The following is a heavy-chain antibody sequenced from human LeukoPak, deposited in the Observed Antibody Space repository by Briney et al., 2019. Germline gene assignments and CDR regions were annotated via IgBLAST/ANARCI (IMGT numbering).Heavy chain of an antibody. Sequence: ASVKLSCKASGYTFTGYYIHWVRQAPGQGLDWVGLVNPKNGDTRYAQKFQGRVTMTRDTSVSTAYMELSKLTSDDTAVYYCARDSRVTNGDYWGQGTLVTVSS. CDR1: GYTFTGYY. J-gene: IGHJ4*02. CDR2: VNPKNGDT. D-gene: IGHD3-10*01. V-gene: IGHV1-2*02. CDR3: ARDSRVTNGDY.